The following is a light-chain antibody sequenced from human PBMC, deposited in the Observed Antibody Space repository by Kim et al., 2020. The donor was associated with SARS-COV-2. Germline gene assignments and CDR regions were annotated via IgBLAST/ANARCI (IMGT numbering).Light chain of an antibody. J-gene: IGLJ2*01. V-gene: IGLV1-47*01. CDR3: AAWDDSLSGVV. CDR1: SSNIGSNY. Sequence: ELTQPPSASGTPGQRFTISCSGSSSNIGSNYVYWYQQLPGTAPKLLIYRNNQRPSGVPDRFSGSKSGTSASLAISGLRSEDEADYYCAAWDDSLSGVVFGGGTQLTVL. CDR2: RNN.